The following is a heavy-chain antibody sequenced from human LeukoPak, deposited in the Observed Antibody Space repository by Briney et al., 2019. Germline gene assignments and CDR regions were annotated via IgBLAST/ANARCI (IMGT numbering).Heavy chain of an antibody. Sequence: SETLSLTCAVYGGSFSGYYWSWIRQPPGKGLEWIGEIIHSGSTNYNPSLKSQVTISVGTSKNQFSPKLSSVTAADTAVYYCARVRSIVVVPANTRFDYWGQGTLVTVSS. J-gene: IGHJ4*02. V-gene: IGHV4-34*12. CDR3: ARVRSIVVVPANTRFDY. CDR1: GGSFSGYY. CDR2: IIHSGST. D-gene: IGHD2-2*01.